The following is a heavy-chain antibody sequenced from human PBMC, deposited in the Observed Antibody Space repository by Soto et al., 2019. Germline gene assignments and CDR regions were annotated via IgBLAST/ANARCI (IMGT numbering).Heavy chain of an antibody. CDR3: ARSWSGSTSGRVDV. D-gene: IGHD3-3*01. J-gene: IGHJ6*02. CDR1: GFNFDDHV. V-gene: IGHV3-9*01. Sequence: PGGSLRLSCVASGFNFDDHVMHWVRQVPGKGLEWVGHINWDGYSIGYGGSVRGRFSISRDNVKNTLYLQMNSLRPEDTALYFCARSWSGSTSGRVDVWGQGTTVTVSS. CDR2: INWDGYSI.